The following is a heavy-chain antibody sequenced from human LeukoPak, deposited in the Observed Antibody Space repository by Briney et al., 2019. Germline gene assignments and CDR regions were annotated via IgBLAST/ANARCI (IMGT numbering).Heavy chain of an antibody. CDR3: ARETYYYGSGSYYRVNYFDY. CDR2: IIPSLGIA. Sequence: GSSVKVSCKASGGTFISYAISWVRQAPGQGLEWMGRIIPSLGIANYAQKFQGRVTITADKSTSTAYMELSSLRSEDTAVYYCARETYYYGSGSYYRVNYFDYWGQGTLVTVSS. CDR1: GGTFISYA. D-gene: IGHD3-10*01. J-gene: IGHJ4*02. V-gene: IGHV1-69*04.